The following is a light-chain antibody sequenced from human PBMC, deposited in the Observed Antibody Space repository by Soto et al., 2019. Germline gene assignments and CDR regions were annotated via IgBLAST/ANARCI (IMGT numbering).Light chain of an antibody. CDR1: QSVLYSSNNKNY. CDR3: QQYYSTQWT. CDR2: WAS. V-gene: IGKV4-1*01. Sequence: DIVMTQSPDSLAVSVGERATINCKSSQSVLYSSNNKNYSAWYQQKPGQPPKLLIYWASTRESGVPDRFSGSGSGTDFTLTISSLQAEDVAVYYCQQYYSTQWTFGQGTKVDNK. J-gene: IGKJ1*01.